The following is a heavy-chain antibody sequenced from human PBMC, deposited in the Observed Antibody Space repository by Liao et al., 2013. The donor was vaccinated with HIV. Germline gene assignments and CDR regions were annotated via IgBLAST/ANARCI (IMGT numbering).Heavy chain of an antibody. Sequence: QLRLQESGPGLVKPSETLSLTCTVSGGSISTYYWNWIRQPAGKGLEWIGRIHTSGSTNYNPSLKSRVTMSVDTSKNHFSLKLSSVTAADTAVYYCARGPYYDFWSGYYPYYFDYWGQGTLVTVSS. CDR1: GGSISTYY. V-gene: IGHV4-4*07. CDR2: IHTSGST. J-gene: IGHJ4*02. D-gene: IGHD3-3*01. CDR3: ARGPYYDFWSGYYPYYFDY.